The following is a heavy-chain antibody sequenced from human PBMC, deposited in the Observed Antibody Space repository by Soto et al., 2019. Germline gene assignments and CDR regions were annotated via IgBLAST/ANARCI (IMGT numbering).Heavy chain of an antibody. CDR3: AHIGVSRWFDF. Sequence: GLDLEWLALIYWDDDKRYSPSLKTRLTITKDISKNQVVLTMTNMDPIDTATYSCAHIGVSRWFDFWGQGTLVTVSS. D-gene: IGHD6-13*01. V-gene: IGHV2-5*02. J-gene: IGHJ4*02. CDR2: IYWDDDK.